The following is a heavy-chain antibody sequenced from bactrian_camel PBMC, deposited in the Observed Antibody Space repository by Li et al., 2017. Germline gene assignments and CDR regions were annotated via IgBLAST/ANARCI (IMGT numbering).Heavy chain of an antibody. V-gene: IGHV3S53*01. D-gene: IGHD5*01. CDR1: GLSVSDFS. CDR2: IRRDDLT. CDR3: AAVEPMTWTLRKVDYADTWWRWEAYSY. J-gene: IGHJ4*01. Sequence: HVQLVESGGGLVQPGGSLRLSCAPSGLSVSDFSMAWFRQSPGKEREAVAAIRRDDLTAYTDSVKGRFTISQDTAKSTVYLQMNSLKPEDTAMYYCAAVEPMTWTLRKVDYADTWWRWEAYSYRGQGTQVTVS.